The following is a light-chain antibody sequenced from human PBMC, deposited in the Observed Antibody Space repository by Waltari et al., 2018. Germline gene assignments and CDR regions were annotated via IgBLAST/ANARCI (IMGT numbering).Light chain of an antibody. CDR2: AAS. CDR3: QQSHSAPLA. Sequence: DIQMTQSPSSVSASVGDRVTITCRASRAITNYVNWYQQRPGLAPKLLIYAASTLQGGVPPRFSGSGSGTDFTLTISSLQIADFATYYCQQSHSAPLAFGGGTRLEI. J-gene: IGKJ4*01. V-gene: IGKV1-39*01. CDR1: RAITNY.